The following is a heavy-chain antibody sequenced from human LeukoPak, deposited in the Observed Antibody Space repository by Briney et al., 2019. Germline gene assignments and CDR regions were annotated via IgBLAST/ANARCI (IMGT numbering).Heavy chain of an antibody. CDR3: ARHRDGYNRD. Sequence: GESLKISCKGTGDSFNTHWIAWVRQMPGRGLELMGVIYPEDSDTRYTPSFQGRVTISADKTINTAYLQWTSLKASDTAMYFCARHRDGYNRDWGQGTLVIVPS. D-gene: IGHD5-24*01. CDR2: IYPEDSDT. J-gene: IGHJ4*02. CDR1: GDSFNTHW. V-gene: IGHV5-51*01.